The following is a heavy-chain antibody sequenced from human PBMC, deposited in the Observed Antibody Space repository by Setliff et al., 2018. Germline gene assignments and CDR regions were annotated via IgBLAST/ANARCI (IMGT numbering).Heavy chain of an antibody. V-gene: IGHV3-21*01. CDR3: ARSAANGGHDPFDI. J-gene: IGHJ3*02. Sequence: PGGSLRLSCAAFVFPFSISSMHWVRQAPGKGLEWVSSISDSSLHIYYRDSVKGRFTIFRDNAKDSLYLQMNSLRADDTAVYYCARSAANGGHDPFDIWGQGTMVTVSS. D-gene: IGHD2-8*01. CDR1: VFPFSISS. CDR2: ISDSSLHI.